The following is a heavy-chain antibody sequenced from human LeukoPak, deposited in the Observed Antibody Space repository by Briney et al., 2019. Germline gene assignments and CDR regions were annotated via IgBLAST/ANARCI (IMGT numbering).Heavy chain of an antibody. J-gene: IGHJ6*03. V-gene: IGHV1-2*02. Sequence: GASVKVSCKVSGFLFTGQFIHWVRQAPGQGLEWMGWVNPKSGGTNSAPKFRGRVTMTVDTSITTIYMELRSLRSEDTAVYYCVRDDDTLAYGVAYYMDVWGTGTTVTVTS. CDR2: VNPKSGGT. CDR1: GFLFTGQF. D-gene: IGHD3-16*01. CDR3: VRDDDTLAYGVAYYMDV.